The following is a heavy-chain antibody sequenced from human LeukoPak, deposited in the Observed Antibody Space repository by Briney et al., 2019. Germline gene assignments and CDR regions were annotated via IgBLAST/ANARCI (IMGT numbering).Heavy chain of an antibody. D-gene: IGHD3-3*01. CDR2: ISSSSYI. CDR1: GFTFSSCS. V-gene: IGHV3-21*01. Sequence: GGSLRLSCAASGFTFSSCSMNWVRQAPGKGLEWVSSISSSSYIYYADSVKGRFTISRDNAKNSLYLQMNSLRAEDTAVYYCARVRFGVVFDYWGQGTLVTVSS. CDR3: ARVRFGVVFDY. J-gene: IGHJ4*02.